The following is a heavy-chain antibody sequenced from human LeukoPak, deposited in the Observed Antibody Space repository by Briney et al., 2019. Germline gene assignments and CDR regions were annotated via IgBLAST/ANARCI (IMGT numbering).Heavy chain of an antibody. J-gene: IGHJ5*02. CDR1: GGSITGYY. CDR3: ARVFRGAVTSNWFDP. V-gene: IGHV4-59*01. CDR2: ISDSGST. Sequence: PSETLSLTCTVSGGSITGYYWTWIRQPPGKGLEWIGYISDSGSTNYNPSLKSRVTMSVDSSNTEFSLRLNSVTAADTAVYYCARVFRGAVTSNWFDPWGQGTLITVSS. D-gene: IGHD4-17*01.